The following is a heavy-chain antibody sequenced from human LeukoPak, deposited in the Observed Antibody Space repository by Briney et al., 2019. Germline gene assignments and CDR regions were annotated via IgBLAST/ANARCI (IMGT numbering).Heavy chain of an antibody. D-gene: IGHD5-24*01. J-gene: IGHJ4*02. CDR1: GYTFTSYG. V-gene: IGHV1-18*01. CDR2: ISAYNGNT. Sequence: ASVKVSCKASGYTFTSYGISWVRQAPGQGLEWMGWISAYNGNTNYAQKLQGRVTMTTDTSTSTAYMELRSLRSDDTVVYYCAREGGRDGYNHKNRDDYWGQGTLVTVSS. CDR3: AREGGRDGYNHKNRDDY.